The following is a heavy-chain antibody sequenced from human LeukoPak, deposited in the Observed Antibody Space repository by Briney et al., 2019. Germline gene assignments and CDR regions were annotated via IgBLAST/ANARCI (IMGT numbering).Heavy chain of an antibody. Sequence: GGSLRLTCTASGFTFDDYAMHWVRQAPGKGLEWVSGISWNSDNINYADSVKGRFTISRDNAKNSLYLQMDILRADDTAVYSCARQESRNYYFEGLDYWGQGTLVTVSS. CDR1: GFTFDDYA. D-gene: IGHD3-22*01. CDR3: ARQESRNYYFEGLDY. CDR2: ISWNSDNI. V-gene: IGHV3-9*01. J-gene: IGHJ4*02.